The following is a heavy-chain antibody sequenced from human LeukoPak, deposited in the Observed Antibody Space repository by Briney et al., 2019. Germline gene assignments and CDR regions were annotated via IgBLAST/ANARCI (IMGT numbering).Heavy chain of an antibody. D-gene: IGHD2-15*01. CDR2: IYISGST. CDR3: ARWRGYCSGGSCESPYNWFDP. V-gene: IGHV4-4*07. Sequence: SETLSLTCTVSGGSISSYYWSWIRQPAGKGLEWIGRIYISGSTNYNPSLKSRVTMSVDTSKNQFSLKLSSVTAADTAVYYCARWRGYCSGGSCESPYNWFDPWGQGTLVTVSS. J-gene: IGHJ5*02. CDR1: GGSISSYY.